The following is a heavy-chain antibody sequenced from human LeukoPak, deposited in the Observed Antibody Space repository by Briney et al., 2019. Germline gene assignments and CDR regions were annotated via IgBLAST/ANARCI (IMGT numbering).Heavy chain of an antibody. J-gene: IGHJ4*02. CDR1: GYTFTSYG. D-gene: IGHD1-26*01. CDR3: ARARGPPRACDY. V-gene: IGHV1-18*01. Sequence: AAVKVSCTASGYTFTSYGISWVRQAPGQGLERMGWISAYNGNTNYAQKLQGRVTMTTDTSTSTAYMELRSLRSDDTAVYYCARARGPPRACDYWGQGTLVTASS. CDR2: ISAYNGNT.